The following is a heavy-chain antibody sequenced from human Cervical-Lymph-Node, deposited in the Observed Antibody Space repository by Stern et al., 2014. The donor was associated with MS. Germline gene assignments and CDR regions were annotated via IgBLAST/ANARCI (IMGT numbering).Heavy chain of an antibody. Sequence: VQLVESGAEVKKPGESLKISCKGSGYSFSIYWIGWVRQMPGKGLEWMGIIYPGDSDTRYSPSFQGQVTISADKSTSTAYLQWSSLKASDTAIYYCARGGPWNYYFYGLDVWGQGTTVTVTS. CDR2: IYPGDSDT. CDR1: GYSFSIYW. V-gene: IGHV5-51*01. CDR3: ARGGPWNYYFYGLDV. J-gene: IGHJ6*02.